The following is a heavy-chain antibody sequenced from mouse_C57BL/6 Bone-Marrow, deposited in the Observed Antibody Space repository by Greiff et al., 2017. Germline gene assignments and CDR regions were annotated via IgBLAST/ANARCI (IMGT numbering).Heavy chain of an antibody. D-gene: IGHD1-1*01. CDR1: GFTFSSYA. CDR3: TRGYYGSSYGYYAMDY. CDR2: ISSGGDYI. J-gene: IGHJ4*01. V-gene: IGHV5S21*01. Sequence: EVKLVESGEGLVKPGGSLKLSCAASGFTFSSYAMSWVRQTPEKRLEWVAYISSGGDYIYYADTVKGRFTISRDNARNTLYLQMSSLKSEDTAMYYCTRGYYGSSYGYYAMDYWGQGTSVTVSS.